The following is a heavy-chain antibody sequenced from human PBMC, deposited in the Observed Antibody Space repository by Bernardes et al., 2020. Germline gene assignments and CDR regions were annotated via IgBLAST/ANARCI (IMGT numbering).Heavy chain of an antibody. CDR3: ARDPDYGDYNWFDP. D-gene: IGHD4-17*01. J-gene: IGHJ5*02. CDR2: ISAYNGNT. V-gene: IGHV1-18*01. Sequence: SLKVSCKASGYTFTSYGISWVRQAPGQGLEWMGWISAYNGNTNYAQKLQGRVTMTTDTSTSTAYMELRSLRSDDTAVYYCARDPDYGDYNWFDPWGQGTLVTVSS. CDR1: GYTFTSYG.